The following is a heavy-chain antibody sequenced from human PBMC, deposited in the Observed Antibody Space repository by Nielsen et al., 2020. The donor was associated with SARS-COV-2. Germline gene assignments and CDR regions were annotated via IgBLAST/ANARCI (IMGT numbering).Heavy chain of an antibody. J-gene: IGHJ3*02. Sequence: ASVKVSCKASGYTFTSYDINWVRQATGQGLEWMGWMNPNSGNTGYAQKFQGRVTMTRNTSISTAYMELSSLRSEDTAVYYCAGGTYGDYAGNDAFDIWGQGTMVTVSS. CDR1: GYTFTSYD. CDR3: AGGTYGDYAGNDAFDI. D-gene: IGHD4-17*01. V-gene: IGHV1-8*01. CDR2: MNPNSGNT.